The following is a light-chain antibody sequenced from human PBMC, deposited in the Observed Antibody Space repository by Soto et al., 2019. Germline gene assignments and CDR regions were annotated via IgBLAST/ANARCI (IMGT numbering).Light chain of an antibody. CDR2: DVS. J-gene: IGLJ2*01. V-gene: IGLV2-14*01. Sequence: QSALTQPASVSGSPGQSITISCTGTSSDVGGYNYVSWHQQHPGKVPKLMIYDVSNRPSGVSNRFSGSKSGNTASLTISGIQAEDEADYYCSSYTRSSTLVFGGGTKLTVL. CDR1: SSDVGGYNY. CDR3: SSYTRSSTLV.